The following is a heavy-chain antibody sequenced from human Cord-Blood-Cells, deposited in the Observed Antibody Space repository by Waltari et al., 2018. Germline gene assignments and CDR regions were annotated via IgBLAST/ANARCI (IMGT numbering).Heavy chain of an antibody. CDR2: IYWNDDK. J-gene: IGHJ3*02. CDR1: GFSLSTSGVG. D-gene: IGHD3-22*01. CDR3: VHWRYYYDSSGYYYGAFDI. Sequence: QITLKESGPTLVKPTQTLTLTCTFSGFSLSTSGVGVGWIRQPPGKALEWLALIYWNDDKHDSPSLESRLTITKDTSQNQVVLTMTNPDPLDTATYYCVHWRYYYDSSGYYYGAFDIWGQGKMVTVSS. V-gene: IGHV2-5*01.